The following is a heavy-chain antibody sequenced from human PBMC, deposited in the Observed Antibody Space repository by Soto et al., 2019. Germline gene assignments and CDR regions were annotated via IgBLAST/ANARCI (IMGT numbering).Heavy chain of an antibody. CDR2: ISLYHHST. CDR3: ARELYSCGGDCPYYMDY. V-gene: IGHV1-46*01. Sequence: SVKVSCKTSVYPFTDYFIHWVRQAPGQGLEWMGIISLYHHSTSYAQKFQGRLTVTADTSTTTVYMDLSSLTSEDSAVYWCARELYSCGGDCPYYMDYWGQGTLVTVSS. J-gene: IGHJ4*02. CDR1: VYPFTDYF. D-gene: IGHD2-21*02.